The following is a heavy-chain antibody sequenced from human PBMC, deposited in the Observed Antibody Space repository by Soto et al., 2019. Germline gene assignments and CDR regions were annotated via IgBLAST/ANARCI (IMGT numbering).Heavy chain of an antibody. CDR1: GFTFSSYG. Sequence: GGSLRLSCAASGFTFSSYGMHWVRQAPGKGLEWVAVISYDGSNKYYADSVKGRFTISRDNSKNTLYLQMNSLRAEDTAVYYCAKSLGLEYSSSIRIPSYYYYYGMDVWGQGTTVTVSS. CDR3: AKSLGLEYSSSIRIPSYYYYYGMDV. V-gene: IGHV3-30*18. CDR2: ISYDGSNK. D-gene: IGHD6-6*01. J-gene: IGHJ6*02.